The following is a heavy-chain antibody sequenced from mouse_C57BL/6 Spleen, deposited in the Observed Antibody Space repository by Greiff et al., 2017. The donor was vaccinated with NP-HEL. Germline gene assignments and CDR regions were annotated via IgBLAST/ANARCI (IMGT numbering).Heavy chain of an antibody. Sequence: QVQLQQPGAELVKPGASVKLSCKASGYTFTSYWMHWVKQRPGQGLEWIGMIHPNSGSTNYNEKFKSKATLTVDKSSSTAYMQLSSLTSEDSAVYHCARSAYDYFWYFDVWGTGTTVTVSS. CDR2: IHPNSGST. D-gene: IGHD2-4*01. CDR1: GYTFTSYW. V-gene: IGHV1-64*01. J-gene: IGHJ1*03. CDR3: ARSAYDYFWYFDV.